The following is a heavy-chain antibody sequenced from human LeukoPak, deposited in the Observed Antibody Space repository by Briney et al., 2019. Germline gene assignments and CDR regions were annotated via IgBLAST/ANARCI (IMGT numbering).Heavy chain of an antibody. V-gene: IGHV3-53*01. CDR2: IYSGGST. J-gene: IGHJ5*02. D-gene: IGHD2-2*01. CDR3: ARASQVGGSSWFDP. CDR1: GFTVSSNF. Sequence: GGSLRLSCAASGFTVSSNFMSWVRQAPGKGLEWVSVIYSGGSTYYADSVKGRFTISRDNPKNTLHLQMNSLRVDDTAVYYCARASQVGGSSWFDPWGQGTLVSVSS.